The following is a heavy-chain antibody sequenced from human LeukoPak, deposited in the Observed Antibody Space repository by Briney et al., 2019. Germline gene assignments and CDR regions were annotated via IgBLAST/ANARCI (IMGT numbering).Heavy chain of an antibody. Sequence: ASVKVSCKASGYSFTSYDINWVRQATGQGLEWMGWMNSNSGNTGYAQKFQGRVTMTRNTSITTAYMELSSLRSEDTAVYYCARVNGRDPRSGSHYWGQGTLVTVSS. V-gene: IGHV1-8*01. CDR1: GYSFTSYD. CDR3: ARVNGRDPRSGSHY. J-gene: IGHJ4*02. D-gene: IGHD3-22*01. CDR2: MNSNSGNT.